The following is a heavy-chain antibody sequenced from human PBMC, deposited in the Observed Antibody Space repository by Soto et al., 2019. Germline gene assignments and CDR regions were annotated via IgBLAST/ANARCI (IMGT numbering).Heavy chain of an antibody. J-gene: IGHJ4*01. D-gene: IGHD2-21*01. CDR3: ARDRKNSILPNFDS. V-gene: IGHV1-69*02. CDR1: EDTFSIYT. Sequence: ASVKVSCKTSEDTFSIYTLSWVRQAPGQGLVWMGRVLPFLDVTTYSQRFQGRVTITADRSTTTAYMELSSLTFEDTAVYYCARDRKNSILPNFDSWG. CDR2: VLPFLDVT.